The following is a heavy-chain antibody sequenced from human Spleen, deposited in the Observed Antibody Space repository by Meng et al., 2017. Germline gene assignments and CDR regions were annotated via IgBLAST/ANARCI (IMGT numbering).Heavy chain of an antibody. CDR3: ARFRSPYCYYYGMDV. J-gene: IGHJ6*02. V-gene: IGHV1-69*13. CDR1: GGTFSSYA. CDR2: IIPIFGTA. D-gene: IGHD3-10*01. Sequence: SVKVSCKASGGTFSSYAISWVRQAPGQGLEWMGGIIPIFGTANYAQKFQGRVTITADESTSTAYMELSSLRSEDTAVYYCARFRSPYCYYYGMDVWGQGTMVTVSS.